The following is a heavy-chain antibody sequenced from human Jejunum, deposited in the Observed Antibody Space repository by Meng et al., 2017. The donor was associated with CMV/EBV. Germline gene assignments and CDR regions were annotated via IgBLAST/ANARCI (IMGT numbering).Heavy chain of an antibody. CDR2: SNTKTGEA. CDR3: ARDFLTSSLWGSFNYAWGY. J-gene: IGHJ4*02. CDR1: FSYSA. D-gene: IGHD3-16*01. V-gene: IGHV7-4-1*02. Sequence: FSYSAINWVRQAQGQGPGWMGCSNTKTGEAIYAQGFTGRFVCSLDTSVTTAYMKINSLEAEDSAVYYCARDFLTSSLWGSFNYAWGYWGQGTLVTVSS.